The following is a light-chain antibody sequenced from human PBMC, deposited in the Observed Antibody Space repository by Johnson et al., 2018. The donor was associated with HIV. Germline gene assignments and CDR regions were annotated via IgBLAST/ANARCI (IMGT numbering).Light chain of an antibody. Sequence: QLVLTQPPSVSAAPGQKVTISCSGSSSNIGNNYVSWYQQLPGTAPKLLIYDNNKRPSGIPDRFSGSKSGTSATLGITGLQTGDEADYYCGTWDSSLSALYGLGTGTKVTVL. CDR1: SSNIGNNY. CDR3: GTWDSSLSALYG. CDR2: DNN. V-gene: IGLV1-51*01. J-gene: IGLJ1*01.